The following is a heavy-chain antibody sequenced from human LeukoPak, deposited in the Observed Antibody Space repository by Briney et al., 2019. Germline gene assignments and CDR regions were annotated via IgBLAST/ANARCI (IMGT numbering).Heavy chain of an antibody. V-gene: IGHV3-48*04. CDR3: ARVRAHGPDY. J-gene: IGHJ4*02. Sequence: GGSLRLSCAASGFTFSTYSMNWVRQAPGKGLEWVSYISTSSTTIYYADSVKGRFTISRDNAKNSLYLQMNSLRAEDTAVYYCARVRAHGPDYWGQGTLVTVSS. CDR1: GFTFSTYS. CDR2: ISTSSTTI.